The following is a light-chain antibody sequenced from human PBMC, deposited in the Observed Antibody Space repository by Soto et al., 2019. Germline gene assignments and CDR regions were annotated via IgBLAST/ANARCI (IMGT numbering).Light chain of an antibody. CDR3: QQYYSTPLT. CDR1: QSVLYSSNNKNY. J-gene: IGKJ4*01. CDR2: WAS. Sequence: DIVMTQSPDSLAVSLGERATINCKSSQSVLYSSNNKNYLAWYQQKPGQPRKLLIYWASTRESGVPDRFSGSGSGTDFTLTISSLQAEDVAVYYCQQYYSTPLTFGGGNKVEIK. V-gene: IGKV4-1*01.